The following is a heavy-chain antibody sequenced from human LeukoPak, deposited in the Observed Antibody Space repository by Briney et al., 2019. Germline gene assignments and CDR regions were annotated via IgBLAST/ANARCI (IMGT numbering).Heavy chain of an antibody. D-gene: IGHD6-19*01. CDR2: ISYSGST. Sequence: SETLSLTCTVSGGSVSSGSYYWRWIRQPPGKGLEWIGYISYSGSTNYNPSLKSRLTMSVDRSKNQFSLKLSSVTAADTAVYYCATRYSSGWYDGMGDYWGQGTLVTVSS. J-gene: IGHJ4*02. V-gene: IGHV4-61*01. CDR1: GGSVSSGSYY. CDR3: ATRYSSGWYDGMGDY.